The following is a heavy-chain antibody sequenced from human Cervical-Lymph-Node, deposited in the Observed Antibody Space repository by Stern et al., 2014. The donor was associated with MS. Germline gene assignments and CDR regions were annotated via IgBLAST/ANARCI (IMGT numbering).Heavy chain of an antibody. CDR1: GFTFSNHA. V-gene: IGHV3-23*04. D-gene: IGHD2/OR15-2a*01. CDR2: ISNSGDGT. Sequence: EVQLVESGGGLVQPGGSLRISCAASGFTFSNHAMNWVRQAPGTGLEWISTISNSGDGTYYADSVTGRFTISRDSSKDTVFLQMSNLRVEDTAVYYCAKASRTSMFDYWGQGTLVTVSS. J-gene: IGHJ4*02. CDR3: AKASRTSMFDY.